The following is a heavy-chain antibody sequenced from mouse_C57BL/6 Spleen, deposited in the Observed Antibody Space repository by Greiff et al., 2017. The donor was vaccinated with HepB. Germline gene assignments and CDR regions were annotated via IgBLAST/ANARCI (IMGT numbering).Heavy chain of an antibody. CDR2: IDPSDSYT. D-gene: IGHD1-1*01. J-gene: IGHJ1*03. V-gene: IGHV1-69*01. CDR1: GYTFTSYW. Sequence: VQLQQPGAELVMPGASVKLSCKASGYTFTSYWMHWVKQRPGQGLEWIGEIDPSDSYTNYNQKFKGKSTLTVDKSSSTAYMQLSSLTSEDSAVYYCARSSGTTVDWYFDVWGTGTTVTVSS. CDR3: ARSSGTTVDWYFDV.